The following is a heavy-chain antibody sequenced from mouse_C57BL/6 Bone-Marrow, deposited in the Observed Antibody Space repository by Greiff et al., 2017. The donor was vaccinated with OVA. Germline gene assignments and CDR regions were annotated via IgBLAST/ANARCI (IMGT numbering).Heavy chain of an antibody. CDR2: ISSGGSYT. V-gene: IGHV5-6*01. J-gene: IGHJ4*01. D-gene: IGHD2-4*01. Sequence: EVQVVESGGDLVKPGGSLKLSCAASGFTFSSYGMSWVRQTPDKRLEWVATISSGGSYTYYPDSVKGRFPISRDNAPTTLYLKMSSMKSEDTAMYYCARHRVITTGYYAMDYWGQGTSVTVSS. CDR3: ARHRVITTGYYAMDY. CDR1: GFTFSSYG.